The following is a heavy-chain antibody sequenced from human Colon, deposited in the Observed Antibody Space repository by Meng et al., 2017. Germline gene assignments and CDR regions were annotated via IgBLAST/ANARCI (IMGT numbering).Heavy chain of an antibody. CDR3: VRGQD. CDR1: GFAFSSYE. V-gene: IGHV3-48*03. J-gene: IGHJ4*02. CDR2: ISSGSRSI. Sequence: GESLKISCAASGFAFSSYELHWVRQAPGKGLEWVSYISSGSRSIYYADSVKGRFTISRDNAKNSLYPQMNNLRAEDTAVYYCVRGQDWGQGTLVTVSS.